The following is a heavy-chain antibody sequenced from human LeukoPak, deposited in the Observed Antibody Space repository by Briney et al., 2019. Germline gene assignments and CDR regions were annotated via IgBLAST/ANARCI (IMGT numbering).Heavy chain of an antibody. V-gene: IGHV4-59*01. D-gene: IGHD4-17*01. J-gene: IGHJ3*02. CDR1: GGSPSSYY. CDR2: IYYSGST. CDR3: ASAQDYGGPDAFDI. Sequence: SETLSLTCTVSGGSPSSYYWSWIRQPPGKGLEWIGYIYYSGSTNYNPSLKSRVTISVDKSKNQDSLKLSSVAAADTAGYYCASAQDYGGPDAFDIWGQGTMVTVSS.